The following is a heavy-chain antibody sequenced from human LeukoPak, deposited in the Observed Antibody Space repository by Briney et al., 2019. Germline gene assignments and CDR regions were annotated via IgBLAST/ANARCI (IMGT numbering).Heavy chain of an antibody. D-gene: IGHD1-26*01. CDR3: ARDQGYYLPDY. Sequence: GGSLRLSCEASGFTFSSYYMTWVRQAPGKGLEWVSYISSSGSTIYYADSVKGPFTISRDNAKNSLYLQMNSLRAEDTAVYYCARDQGYYLPDYWGQGTLVTVSS. V-gene: IGHV3-48*03. CDR1: GFTFSSYY. J-gene: IGHJ4*02. CDR2: ISSSGSTI.